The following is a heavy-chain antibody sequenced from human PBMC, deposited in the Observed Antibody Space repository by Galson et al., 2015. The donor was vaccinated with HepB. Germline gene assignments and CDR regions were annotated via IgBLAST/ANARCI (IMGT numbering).Heavy chain of an antibody. V-gene: IGHV3-23*01. Sequence: SLRLSCAASGFTFSSYAMSRVRQAPGKGLEWVSAISGSGGSTYYADSVKGRFTISRDNSKNTLYLQMNSLRAEDTAVYYCAKGDSSGYYQKRHAFDIWGQGTMVTVSS. D-gene: IGHD3-22*01. J-gene: IGHJ3*02. CDR1: GFTFSSYA. CDR2: ISGSGGST. CDR3: AKGDSSGYYQKRHAFDI.